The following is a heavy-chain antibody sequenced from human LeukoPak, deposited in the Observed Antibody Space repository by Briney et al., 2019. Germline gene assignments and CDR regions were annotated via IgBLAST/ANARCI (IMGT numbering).Heavy chain of an antibody. CDR3: ARLRYHDFWSGYWKYYYYMDV. CDR1: GFTLSSYW. Sequence: GGSLRLSCAASGFTLSSYWMSWVRQAPGKGLEWVANIKQDGSEKYYVDSVKGRFTISRDNDKNSLYLQMNSLRAEDTAVYYCARLRYHDFWSGYWKYYYYMDVWGKGTTVTVSS. CDR2: IKQDGSEK. V-gene: IGHV3-7*01. J-gene: IGHJ6*03. D-gene: IGHD3-3*01.